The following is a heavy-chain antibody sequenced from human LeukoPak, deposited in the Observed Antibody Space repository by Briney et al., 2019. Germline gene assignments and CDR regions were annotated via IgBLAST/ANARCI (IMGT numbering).Heavy chain of an antibody. D-gene: IGHD2/OR15-2a*01. CDR1: GGSISTSAFY. V-gene: IGHV4-39*01. CDR3: ARQISDYYYYYMDV. J-gene: IGHJ6*03. Sequence: SETLSLTCTVSGGSISTSAFYWGWIRQPPGKGLEWIGSIYDSGNEFYNPSLKSRATISADTSKNQFSLKLNSVTAADTAMYYCARQISDYYYYYMDVWGEGITVTVSS. CDR2: IYDSGNE.